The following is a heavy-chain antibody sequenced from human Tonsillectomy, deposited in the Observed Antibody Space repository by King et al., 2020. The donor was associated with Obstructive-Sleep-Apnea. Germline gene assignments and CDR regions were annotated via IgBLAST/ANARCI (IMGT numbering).Heavy chain of an antibody. D-gene: IGHD1-7*01. CDR1: GFTFSSYA. CDR3: AFGGTGTTNYFDY. Sequence: VQLVESGGGLVQPGGSLRLSCAASGFTFSSYAMSGVRQAPGKGLEWVSAISVSGGSTYYADSVKCRFTISRDNSKNTLYLQMNSLRAEDTAVYYCAFGGTGTTNYFDYWGQGTLVTVSS. J-gene: IGHJ4*02. V-gene: IGHV3-23*04. CDR2: ISVSGGST.